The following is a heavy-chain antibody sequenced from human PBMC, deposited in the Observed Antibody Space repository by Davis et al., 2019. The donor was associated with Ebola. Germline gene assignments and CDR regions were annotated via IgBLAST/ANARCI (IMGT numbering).Heavy chain of an antibody. CDR2: IGGSGTDT. D-gene: IGHD3-3*01. Sequence: GESLKISCVASGFTFSSYSMNWVRQAPGKGLEWVSSIGGSGTDTYYADSVKGRFTISRDNSKNTLYVQMNSLRAEDTAVYYCAKDLRGYYGQADYWGQGTLVTVSS. CDR3: AKDLRGYYGQADY. J-gene: IGHJ4*02. CDR1: GFTFSSYS. V-gene: IGHV3-23*01.